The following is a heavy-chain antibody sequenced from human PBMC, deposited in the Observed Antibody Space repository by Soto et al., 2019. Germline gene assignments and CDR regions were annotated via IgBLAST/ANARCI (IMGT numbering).Heavy chain of an antibody. D-gene: IGHD2-2*02. CDR1: GFTFSSYW. CDR2: INSDGSST. Sequence: PGVSLRLSCAASGFTFSSYWMHWARQAPGKGLVWVSRINSDGSSTSYADSVKGRFTISRDNAKNTLYLQMNSLRAEGTAVYYCARDQNTDFFDYWGQGTLVTVSS. V-gene: IGHV3-74*01. CDR3: ARDQNTDFFDY. J-gene: IGHJ4*02.